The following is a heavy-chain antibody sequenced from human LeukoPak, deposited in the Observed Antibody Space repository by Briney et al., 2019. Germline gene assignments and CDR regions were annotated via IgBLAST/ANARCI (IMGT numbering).Heavy chain of an antibody. Sequence: SETLSLTCTVSGGSISSSSYYWGWIRQPPGKGLEWIGSIYYSGSTYYNPSLKSRVTISVDTSKNQFSLKLSSVTAADTAVYYCARHGDDYGVNWFAPWGQGTLVTVSS. CDR2: IYYSGST. J-gene: IGHJ5*02. D-gene: IGHD4-17*01. V-gene: IGHV4-39*01. CDR1: GGSISSSSYY. CDR3: ARHGDDYGVNWFAP.